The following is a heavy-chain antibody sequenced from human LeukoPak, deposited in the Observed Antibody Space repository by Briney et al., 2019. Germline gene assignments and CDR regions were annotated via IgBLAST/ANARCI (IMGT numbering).Heavy chain of an antibody. CDR2: IYYSGST. CDR3: AREAVVPTHWFDP. J-gene: IGHJ5*02. V-gene: IGHV4-31*03. CDR1: VGSNSSGGYY. D-gene: IGHD2-2*01. Sequence: PQTLSHTCPVSVGSNSSGGYYWSSTRHHPGKGLEWIGYIYYSGSTYYDPSLKSRVTISVDTSKNQFSLKLSSVTAADTAVYYCAREAVVPTHWFDPWGQGTLVTVSS.